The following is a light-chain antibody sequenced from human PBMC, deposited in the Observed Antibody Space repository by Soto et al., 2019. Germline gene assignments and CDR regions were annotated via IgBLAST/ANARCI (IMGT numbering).Light chain of an antibody. CDR2: GAF. J-gene: IGKJ1*01. Sequence: IVMTQSPATLSVLPGERXNISCRASQSVRSNLAWYQQKPGQAPSLLIYGAFTRATGIPTRFSGTGSGTEFTLTISSLQSEDFALYYCQQYNDWPLTFGQGTKVDIK. CDR3: QQYNDWPLT. CDR1: QSVRSN. V-gene: IGKV3-15*01.